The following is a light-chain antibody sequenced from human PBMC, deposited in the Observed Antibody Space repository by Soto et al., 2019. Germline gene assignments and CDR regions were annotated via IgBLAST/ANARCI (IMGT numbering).Light chain of an antibody. CDR3: QQYNNWPPFT. Sequence: EVVLTQSPATLSLSPGERATLSCRASENVRTFVDWYQQKPGQAPRLLIHGASNRATGIPDRFSGSGSGTDFTLTISNLEPEDFAVYYCQQYNNWPPFTFGQGTKLEIK. J-gene: IGKJ2*01. V-gene: IGKV3-11*01. CDR1: ENVRTF. CDR2: GAS.